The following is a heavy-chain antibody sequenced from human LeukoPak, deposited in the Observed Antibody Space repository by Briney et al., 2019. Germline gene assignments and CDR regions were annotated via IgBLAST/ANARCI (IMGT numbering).Heavy chain of an antibody. D-gene: IGHD3-10*02. CDR2: ITGSSTSI. J-gene: IGHJ6*04. CDR1: GFSFTSHD. CDR3: AELGITMIGGV. V-gene: IGHV3-21*01. Sequence: PGGSLRLSCATSGFSFTSHDMNWVRQAPGKGLEWVSSITGSSTSIDYADSVKGRFAISRDNAKNSLFLQMDSLRVDDTAVYYCAELGITMIGGVWGKGTTVTISS.